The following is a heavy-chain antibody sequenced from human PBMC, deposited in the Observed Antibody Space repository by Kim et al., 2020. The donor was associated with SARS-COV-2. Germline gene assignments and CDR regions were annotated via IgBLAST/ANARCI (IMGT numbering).Heavy chain of an antibody. CDR2: INHRGST. D-gene: IGHD3-22*01. Sequence: SETLSLSCSVYGESFSDYYWSWIRQPPGKGLEWIGEINHRGSTNYNPSLKSRVTMSVDTSKNQLSLNLSSMTAADTAVYYCARDSRPNSGYQHWGQGTLV. CDR3: ARDSRPNSGYQH. J-gene: IGHJ4*02. V-gene: IGHV4-34*01. CDR1: GESFSDYY.